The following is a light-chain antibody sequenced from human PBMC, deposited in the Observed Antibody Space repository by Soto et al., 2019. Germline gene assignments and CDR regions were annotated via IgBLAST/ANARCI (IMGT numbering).Light chain of an antibody. CDR3: QQRGDWPLT. CDR2: DAS. Sequence: EIVLTQSPATLSLSRGERATLSCRASQSVSNYFAWYQQKPRQAPRLLIYDASKRATGIPARFSDSASGTDFTLSSSSRGPEDFAVYYYQQRGDWPLTFGHGNNVEF. V-gene: IGKV3-11*01. J-gene: IGKJ1*01. CDR1: QSVSNY.